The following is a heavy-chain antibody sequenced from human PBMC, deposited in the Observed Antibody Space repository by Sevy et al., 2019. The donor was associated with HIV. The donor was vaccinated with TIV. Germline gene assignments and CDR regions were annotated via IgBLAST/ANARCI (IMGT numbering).Heavy chain of an antibody. CDR3: AREKLGVVYSSGWRYFDL. D-gene: IGHD6-19*01. CDR1: GFTFSSYS. CDR2: ISSSSSYI. V-gene: IGHV3-21*01. J-gene: IGHJ2*01. Sequence: GGSLRLSCAASGFTFSSYSMNWVRQAPGKGLEWVSSISSSSSYIYYADSVKGRFTISRDNAKNSLYLQMNSLRAEDTAVYYCAREKLGVVYSSGWRYFDLWGRGTLVTVSS.